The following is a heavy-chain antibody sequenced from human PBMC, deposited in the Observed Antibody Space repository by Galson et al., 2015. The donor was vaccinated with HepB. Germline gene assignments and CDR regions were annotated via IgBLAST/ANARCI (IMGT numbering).Heavy chain of an antibody. J-gene: IGHJ4*02. V-gene: IGHV1-18*01. CDR2: ISAYNGNT. Sequence: SVKVSCKASGGTFSNYAIDWVRQAPGQGLEWMGWISAYNGNTNYAQKLQGRVTMTTDTSTSTAYMELRSLRSDDTAVYYCARDLAGYCTNGVCYTNGYWGQGTLVTVSS. CDR3: ARDLAGYCTNGVCYTNGY. D-gene: IGHD2-8*01. CDR1: GGTFSNYA.